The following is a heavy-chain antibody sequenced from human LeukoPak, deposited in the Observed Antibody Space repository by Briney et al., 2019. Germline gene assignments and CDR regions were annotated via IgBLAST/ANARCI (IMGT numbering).Heavy chain of an antibody. Sequence: SGGSLRLSCAASGFTFSSYEMNWVRQAPGKGLEWVSYISSSGSTIYYADSVKGRFTISRDNAKNSLYLQMNSLRAEDTAVYYCAKVSHAGYDSSGEFDYWGQGTLVTVFS. J-gene: IGHJ4*02. CDR3: AKVSHAGYDSSGEFDY. D-gene: IGHD3-22*01. CDR2: ISSSGSTI. CDR1: GFTFSSYE. V-gene: IGHV3-48*03.